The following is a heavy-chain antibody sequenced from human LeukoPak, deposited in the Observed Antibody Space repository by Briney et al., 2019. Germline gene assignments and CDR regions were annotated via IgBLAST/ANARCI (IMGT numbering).Heavy chain of an antibody. V-gene: IGHV3-21*01. CDR3: ARDRGFGESHDY. J-gene: IGHJ4*02. Sequence: GGSLRLSCAASGFTFSSYRMNWVRQAPGKGLEWVSSISSSSSYIYYADSVKGRFTISRDNAKNSLYLQMNSLRAEDTAVYYCARDRGFGESHDYWGQGTLVTVSS. D-gene: IGHD3-10*01. CDR2: ISSSSSYI. CDR1: GFTFSSYR.